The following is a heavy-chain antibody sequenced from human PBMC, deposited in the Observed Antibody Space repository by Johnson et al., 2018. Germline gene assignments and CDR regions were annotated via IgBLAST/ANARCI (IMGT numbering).Heavy chain of an antibody. CDR1: GFTISNNY. D-gene: IGHD5-24*01. CDR2: INNSSYSYI. J-gene: IGHJ4*02. CDR3: SRQLDD. Sequence: VQLVQSGGGLVQPGGSXRLSCSASGFTISNNYMSWVRQAPGKGPEWVSFINNSSYSYIYYADSVKGRFTISRDNAKNSLFLQLTSLRPEDTGIYYCSRQLDDWGQGTLVIVTS. V-gene: IGHV3-21*01.